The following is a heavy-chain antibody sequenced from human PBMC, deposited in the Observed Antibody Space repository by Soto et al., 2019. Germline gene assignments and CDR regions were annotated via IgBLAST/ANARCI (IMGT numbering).Heavy chain of an antibody. D-gene: IGHD2-15*01. CDR2: INVYNDKT. J-gene: IGHJ6*02. CDR1: GYTFTNYA. V-gene: IGHV1-18*01. Sequence: ASVKVSCKASGYTFTNYAFSWVRQAPGQGLEWMGWINVYNDKTRYAENVQGRITMTTDTSTSTVYMELRSLRSDDTAVYYCARDLPWVCGGGSCNTNEGNYGMDVWGQGTTVTV. CDR3: ARDLPWVCGGGSCNTNEGNYGMDV.